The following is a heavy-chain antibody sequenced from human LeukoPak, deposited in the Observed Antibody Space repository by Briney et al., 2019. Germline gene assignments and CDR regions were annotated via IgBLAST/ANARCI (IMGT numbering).Heavy chain of an antibody. CDR1: GFTFGDYA. CDR2: IRSKAYGGTT. J-gene: IGHJ4*02. V-gene: IGHV3-49*04. Sequence: GGSLRLSCTASGFTFGDYAMSWVRQVPGKGLEWVGFIRSKAYGGTTEYAASVKGRFTISRDDSKSIAYLQMNSLKTEDTAVYYCTRARNYYDSKDWGQGTLVTVSS. D-gene: IGHD3-22*01. CDR3: TRARNYYDSKD.